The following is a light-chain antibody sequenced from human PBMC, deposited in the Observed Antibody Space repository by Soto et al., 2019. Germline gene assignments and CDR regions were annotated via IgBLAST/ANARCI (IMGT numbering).Light chain of an antibody. CDR2: DAS. Sequence: EIVLTQSPATLSLSPGERATLSCRASQSVSRYVAWYQQKPGQAPRLLIFDASTRATGIPARFSGSGSGTDFTLTISSLEPEDFADYYCQQRSTWPYTFGQGTNVDIK. J-gene: IGKJ2*01. CDR1: QSVSRY. V-gene: IGKV3-11*01. CDR3: QQRSTWPYT.